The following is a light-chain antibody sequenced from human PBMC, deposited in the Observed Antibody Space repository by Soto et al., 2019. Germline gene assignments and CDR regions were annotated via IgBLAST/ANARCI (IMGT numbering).Light chain of an antibody. CDR1: QSIGRW. CDR2: DAS. Sequence: DIQMTQSPSTLSASVGDTVTVTCRASQSIGRWLAWYQQKPGKAPKLLIFDASTLENGVPARFSGSRSGPEFSLTISSLQPDDFATYYCQQSYSTPHTFGQGTRLEIK. J-gene: IGKJ5*01. V-gene: IGKV1-5*01. CDR3: QQSYSTPHT.